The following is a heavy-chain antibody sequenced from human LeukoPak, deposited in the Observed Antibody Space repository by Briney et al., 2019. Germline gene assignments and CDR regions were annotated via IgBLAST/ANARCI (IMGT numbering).Heavy chain of an antibody. D-gene: IGHD6-6*01. V-gene: IGHV3-21*01. Sequence: PGGSLRLSCAASGFTFSSYSMNWVRQAPGKGLEWVSSISSSSSYIYYADSVKGRFTISRDNAKNTLYLQMNSLRAEDTAVYYCATARVESSSLLLSDYWGQGTLVTVSS. CDR3: ATARVESSSLLLSDY. CDR1: GFTFSSYS. CDR2: ISSSSSYI. J-gene: IGHJ4*02.